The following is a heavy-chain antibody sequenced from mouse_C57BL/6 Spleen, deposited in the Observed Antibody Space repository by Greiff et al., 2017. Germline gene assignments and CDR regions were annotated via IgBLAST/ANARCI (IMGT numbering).Heavy chain of an antibody. V-gene: IGHV1-50*01. Sequence: QVQLQQPGAELVKPGASVKLSCKASGYTFTSYWMQWVKQRPGQGLEWIGEIDPSDSYTNYNQKFKGKATLTVDTSSSTAYMQLISLTSEDSAVYYCARPGVVSKGWSFDVWGTGTSVTVSS. CDR2: IDPSDSYT. CDR1: GYTFTSYW. CDR3: ARPGVVSKGWSFDV. J-gene: IGHJ1*03. D-gene: IGHD1-1*01.